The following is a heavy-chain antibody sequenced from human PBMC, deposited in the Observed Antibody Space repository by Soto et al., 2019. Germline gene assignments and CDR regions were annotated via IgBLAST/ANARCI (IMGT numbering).Heavy chain of an antibody. CDR1: GGSFSGYY. CDR3: ARVPIFGVVTVNRDYFDY. CDR2: INHSGST. Sequence: SETLSLTCAVYGGSFSGYYWSWIRQPPGKGLEWIGEINHSGSTNYNPSLKSRVTISVDTSKNQFSLKLSSVTAADTAVYYCARVPIFGVVTVNRDYFDYWGQGTLVTVSS. V-gene: IGHV4-34*01. J-gene: IGHJ4*02. D-gene: IGHD3-3*01.